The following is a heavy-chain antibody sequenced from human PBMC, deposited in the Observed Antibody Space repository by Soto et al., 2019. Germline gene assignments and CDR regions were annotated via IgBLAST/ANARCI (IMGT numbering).Heavy chain of an antibody. D-gene: IGHD3-9*01. CDR3: ASGPPYYDLLTGYPY. J-gene: IGHJ4*02. V-gene: IGHV1-18*01. CDR2: MSAYNGNT. CDR1: GYTFTSYD. Sequence: GASVKVSCKASGYTFTSYDINWVRQATGQGLEWMGWMSAYNGNTNYAQKLQGRVTMTTDTSTSTAYMELRSLRSDDTAVYYCASGPPYYDLLTGYPYWGQGTLVTVSS.